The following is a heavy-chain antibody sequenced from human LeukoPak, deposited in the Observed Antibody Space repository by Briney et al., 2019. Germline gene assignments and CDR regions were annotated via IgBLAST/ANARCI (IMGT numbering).Heavy chain of an antibody. D-gene: IGHD6-19*01. Sequence: SETLSLTCTVSGGSIGSSSYYWGWIRQPPGKGLEWIGSIYYSGSTYYNPSLKSRVTISVDTFKNQFSLKLSSVTAADTAVYYCARHLTSGWYEFDCWGQGTLVTVSS. CDR3: ARHLTSGWYEFDC. V-gene: IGHV4-39*01. CDR1: GGSIGSSSYY. CDR2: IYYSGST. J-gene: IGHJ4*02.